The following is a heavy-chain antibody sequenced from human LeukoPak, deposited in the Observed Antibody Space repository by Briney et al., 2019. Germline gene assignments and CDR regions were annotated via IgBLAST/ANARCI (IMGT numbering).Heavy chain of an antibody. V-gene: IGHV4-61*01. D-gene: IGHD1-20*01. CDR1: GGSISSGSYY. CDR2: IYYSGST. CDR3: ARGPRNWNWGNYYYYYYMDV. J-gene: IGHJ6*03. Sequence: PSETLSLTCTVSGGSISSGSYYWSWIRQPPGKGLEWIGYIYYSGSTNYNPSLKSRVTISVDTSKNQFSLKLSSVTAADTAVYYCARGPRNWNWGNYYYYYYMDVWGKGTTVTVSS.